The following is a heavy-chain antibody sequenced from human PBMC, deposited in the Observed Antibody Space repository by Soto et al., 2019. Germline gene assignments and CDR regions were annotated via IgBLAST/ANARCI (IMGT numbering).Heavy chain of an antibody. CDR3: AREYNYYDSSGYYYAYFDY. Sequence: GGSLRLSCAASGFTFSSYEMNWVRQAPGKGLEWVSYISSSGSTIYYADSVKGRFTISRDNAKNSLYLQMNSLRAEDTAVYYCAREYNYYDSSGYYYAYFDYWGQGTLVTVSS. J-gene: IGHJ4*02. V-gene: IGHV3-48*03. CDR1: GFTFSSYE. CDR2: ISSSGSTI. D-gene: IGHD3-22*01.